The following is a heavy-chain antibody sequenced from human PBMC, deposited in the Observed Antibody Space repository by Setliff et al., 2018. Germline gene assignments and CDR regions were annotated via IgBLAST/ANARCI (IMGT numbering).Heavy chain of an antibody. D-gene: IGHD7-27*01. CDR2: INGDATIA. CDR1: GFTFNKYW. J-gene: IGHJ6*03. V-gene: IGHV3-74*01. CDR3: AALDWGENFYNVDV. Sequence: GGSLRLSCAVYGFTFNKYWMYWVRQAPGKGLEWVSRINGDATIANYADSVKGRFTISRDNARNALYLQMISLRGEDSGVYFCAALDWGENFYNVDVWGKGTTVTVS.